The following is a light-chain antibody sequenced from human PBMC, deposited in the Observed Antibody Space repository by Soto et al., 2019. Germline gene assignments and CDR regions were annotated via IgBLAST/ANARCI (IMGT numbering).Light chain of an antibody. V-gene: IGKV3-20*01. Sequence: EIVLTQSPGTLSLSPGERATLSCRTSQSVRSSHLAWYQQKPGQAPRLLIYGASSRATGIPDRFSGSGSGTDFTLTISRLEPEDFAVYYCKQYKEWPPFTFGQGTRLEIK. CDR1: QSVRSSH. CDR3: KQYKEWPPFT. CDR2: GAS. J-gene: IGKJ5*01.